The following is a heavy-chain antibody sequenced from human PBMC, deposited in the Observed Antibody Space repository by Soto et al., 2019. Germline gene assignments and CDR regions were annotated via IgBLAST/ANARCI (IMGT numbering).Heavy chain of an antibody. CDR1: GGSISSYY. Sequence: SETLSLTCTVSGGSISSYYWSWIRQPPGKGLEWIGYIYYSGSTNYNPSLKSRVTISVDTSKNQFSLKLSSVTAADTAVYYCARHIAAMVQYFDYWGQGTLVTVSS. CDR2: IYYSGST. V-gene: IGHV4-59*08. J-gene: IGHJ4*02. CDR3: ARHIAAMVQYFDY. D-gene: IGHD5-18*01.